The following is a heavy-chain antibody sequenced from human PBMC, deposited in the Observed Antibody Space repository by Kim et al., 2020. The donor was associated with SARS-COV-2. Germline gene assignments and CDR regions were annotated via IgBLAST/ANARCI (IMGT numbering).Heavy chain of an antibody. J-gene: IGHJ6*02. V-gene: IGHV3-53*01. CDR3: ARDLMDPVYYYYNGMDV. CDR2: LYSGGDT. D-gene: IGHD2-2*03. Sequence: AGSLRLSCAVSGLAVSTSYMSWVRQAPEKGLEWVSVLYSGGDTYYGDSVKGRFTVSRDDSKNTLYLQMNSLRADDTAVYYCARDLMDPVYYYYNGMDVWGQGTTVIVSS. CDR1: GLAVSTSY.